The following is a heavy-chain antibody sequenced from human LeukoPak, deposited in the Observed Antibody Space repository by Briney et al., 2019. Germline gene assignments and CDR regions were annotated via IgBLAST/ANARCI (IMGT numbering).Heavy chain of an antibody. V-gene: IGHV1-18*01. D-gene: IGHD6-13*01. CDR1: GYTFTSYG. CDR3: AREASSSWYVYFQH. CDR2: ISAYNGNT. Sequence: ASVKVSCKASGYTFTSYGISWVRQAPGQGLEWMGWISAYNGNTNYAQKLQGRVTMTTDTSTSTAYMELRSLRSDDTAVYYCAREASSSWYVYFQHWGQGTLVTVSS. J-gene: IGHJ1*01.